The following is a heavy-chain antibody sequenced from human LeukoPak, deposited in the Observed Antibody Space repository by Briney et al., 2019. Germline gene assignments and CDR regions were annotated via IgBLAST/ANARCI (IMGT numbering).Heavy chain of an antibody. CDR2: IKSRGAGETT. D-gene: IGHD5-12*01. CDR3: TTIGAAYTGYDWVFDF. J-gene: IGHJ4*02. Sequence: GGSLRLSCAASGLTFSHAWMSWVRQAPGKGLEWVGRIKSRGAGETTDYAAPVKGRFTISRDDSRNTLYLQMNSLQSEDTAVYYCTTIGAAYTGYDWVFDFWGQGTLVTVSS. V-gene: IGHV3-15*01. CDR1: GLTFSHAW.